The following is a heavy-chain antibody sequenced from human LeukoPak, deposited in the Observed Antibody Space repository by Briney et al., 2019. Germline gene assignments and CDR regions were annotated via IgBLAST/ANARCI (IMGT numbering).Heavy chain of an antibody. J-gene: IGHJ4*02. Sequence: GGSLRLSCAASGLSFRSFAMHWVRQAPGKGLEWVTLISYDGSNEYYADSVKGRFTISRDNSKNTLYLQMNSLRAEDTAVFYCARDPLGYCSGGSCYPYYFDYWGQGTLVTVSS. V-gene: IGHV3-30-3*01. D-gene: IGHD2-15*01. CDR3: ARDPLGYCSGGSCYPYYFDY. CDR2: ISYDGSNE. CDR1: GLSFRSFA.